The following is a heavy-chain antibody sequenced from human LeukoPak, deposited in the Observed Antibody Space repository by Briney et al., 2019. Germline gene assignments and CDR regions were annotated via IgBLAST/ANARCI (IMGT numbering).Heavy chain of an antibody. CDR2: IYYSGST. J-gene: IGHJ4*02. CDR3: ARTEGYYSPFDY. Sequence: PSETLSLTCTVSGGSVSSGSYYWSWIRQPPGKGLEWIGYIYYSGSTNYNPSLKSRVTIPVGTSKNQFSLKLSSVTAADTGVYYCARTEGYYSPFDYWGQGTLVTVSS. D-gene: IGHD1-26*01. V-gene: IGHV4-61*01. CDR1: GGSVSSGSYY.